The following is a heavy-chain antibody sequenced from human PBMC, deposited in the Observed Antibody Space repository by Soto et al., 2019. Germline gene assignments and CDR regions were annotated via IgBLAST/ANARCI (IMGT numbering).Heavy chain of an antibody. CDR1: GGSFSGYY. D-gene: IGHD5-18*01. CDR2: INHSGST. J-gene: IGHJ6*03. Sequence: SETLSLTCAVYGGSFSGYYWSWIRQPPGKGLEWIGEINHSGSTNYNPSLKSRVTISVDTSKNQFSLKLSSVTAADTAVYYCARGDGEGYSYGYRLYYYYMDVWGKGTTVTVSS. V-gene: IGHV4-34*01. CDR3: ARGDGEGYSYGYRLYYYYMDV.